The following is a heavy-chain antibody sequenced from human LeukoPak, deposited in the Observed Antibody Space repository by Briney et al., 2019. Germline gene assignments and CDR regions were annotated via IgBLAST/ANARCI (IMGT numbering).Heavy chain of an antibody. J-gene: IGHJ4*02. Sequence: SETLSLTCAVYGGSSSGYYWSWIRQPPGKGLEWIGEINHSGSTNSNPSLKSRVTISVDTSKNQFSLKLSSVTAADTAVYYCARAVTTTSYGYWGQGTLVTVSS. D-gene: IGHD2-2*01. CDR3: ARAVTTTSYGY. V-gene: IGHV4-34*01. CDR2: INHSGST. CDR1: GGSSSGYY.